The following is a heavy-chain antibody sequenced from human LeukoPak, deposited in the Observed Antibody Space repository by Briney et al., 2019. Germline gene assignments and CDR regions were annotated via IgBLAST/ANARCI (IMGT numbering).Heavy chain of an antibody. D-gene: IGHD3-3*01. V-gene: IGHV4-61*02. CDR1: GGSISSGSYY. J-gene: IGHJ4*02. CDR2: IYTSGST. CDR3: AGTVLRFLEWLFYFDY. Sequence: SQTLSLTCTVSGGSISSGSYYWSWIRQPAGKGLEWIGRIYTSGSTNYNPSLKSRVTISVDTSKNQFSLKLSSVTAADTAVYYCAGTVLRFLEWLFYFDYWGQGTLVTVSS.